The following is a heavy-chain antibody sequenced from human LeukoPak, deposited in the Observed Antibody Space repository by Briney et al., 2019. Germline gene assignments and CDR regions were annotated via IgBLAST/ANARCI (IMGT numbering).Heavy chain of an antibody. CDR3: ARSNLITMVQGVIIPCFDY. J-gene: IGHJ4*02. V-gene: IGHV4-34*01. CDR2: INHSGST. CDR1: GGSISSYY. D-gene: IGHD3-10*01. Sequence: EPSETLSLTCTVSGGSISSYYWSWIRQPPGKGLEWIGEINHSGSTNYNPSLKSRVTISVDTSKNQFSLKLSSVTAADTAVYYCARSNLITMVQGVIIPCFDYWGQGTLVTVSS.